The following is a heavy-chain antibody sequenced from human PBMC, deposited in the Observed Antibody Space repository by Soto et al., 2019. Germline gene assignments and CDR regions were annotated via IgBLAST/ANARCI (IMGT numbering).Heavy chain of an antibody. CDR1: GFTFSSYS. CDR2: ISGSGSST. Sequence: PGGSLRLSCAASGFTFSSYSMNWVRQAPGKGLEWVSDISGSGSSTYYADSVKGRFTISRDNSKNTLYLQMNSLRAEDTAVYYCAKRAWGYFYFDYWGQGTLVTVSS. D-gene: IGHD1-26*01. V-gene: IGHV3-23*01. CDR3: AKRAWGYFYFDY. J-gene: IGHJ4*02.